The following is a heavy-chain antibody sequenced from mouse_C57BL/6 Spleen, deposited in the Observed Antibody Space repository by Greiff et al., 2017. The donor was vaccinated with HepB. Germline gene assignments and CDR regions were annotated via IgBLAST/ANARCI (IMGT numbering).Heavy chain of an antibody. CDR1: GYTFTSYT. J-gene: IGHJ2*01. Sequence: QVQLKESGAELARPGASVKMSCKASGYTFTSYTMHWVKQRPGQGLEWIGYINPSSGYTKYNQKFKDKATLTADKSSSTAYMQLSSLTSEDSAVYYCARNGAYYSNLFDYWGQGTTLTVSS. CDR3: ARNGAYYSNLFDY. D-gene: IGHD2-5*01. CDR2: INPSSGYT. V-gene: IGHV1-4*01.